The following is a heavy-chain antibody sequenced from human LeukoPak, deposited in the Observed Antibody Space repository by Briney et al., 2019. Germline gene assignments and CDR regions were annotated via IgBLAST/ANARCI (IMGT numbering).Heavy chain of an antibody. D-gene: IGHD3-22*01. CDR2: IAWDDDK. J-gene: IGHJ4*02. CDR1: GFSLSTSCMR. Sequence: SGPTLVNPTQTLTLTCTSSGFSLSTSCMRMSWIRQPPCKALEWLARIAWDDDKFYTTSLKTRLTIPKDTTKNQVVLTMTNMDPVDTATYYCARISSSGYLGYWGQGTLVTVSS. V-gene: IGHV2-70D*14. CDR3: ARISSSGYLGY.